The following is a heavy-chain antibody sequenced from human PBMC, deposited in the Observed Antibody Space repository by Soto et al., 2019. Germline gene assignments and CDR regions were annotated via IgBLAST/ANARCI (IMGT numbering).Heavy chain of an antibody. J-gene: IGHJ5*02. CDR1: GFTLNSFF. Sequence: GGYLRLSCAASGFTLNSFFMHWVRQAPGKGLMWVSRINNDGSSTTYADSVKGRFTISRDNAKNTLYLQMNSLRGDDTAVYFCVRDQDSRGYSVFIPWGQGAQVTV. CDR2: INNDGSST. CDR3: VRDQDSRGYSVFIP. D-gene: IGHD3-22*01. V-gene: IGHV3-74*01.